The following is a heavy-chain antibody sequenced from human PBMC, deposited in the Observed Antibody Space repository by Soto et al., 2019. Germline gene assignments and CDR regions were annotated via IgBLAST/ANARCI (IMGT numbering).Heavy chain of an antibody. CDR1: GGAINNRYYY. V-gene: IGHV4-31*03. Sequence: QVQLQESGPGLVKPSQTLSLTCRVSGGAINNRYYYWSWIRQHPGTGLEWLGHIFYRGSTDYNTSIKGRLTISIDTSKNEFSLQLTSVTAADTAVYYCARDRPAFKAFGSGMDVWGQGTTVTVSS. D-gene: IGHD3-16*01. CDR2: IFYRGST. CDR3: ARDRPAFKAFGSGMDV. J-gene: IGHJ6*02.